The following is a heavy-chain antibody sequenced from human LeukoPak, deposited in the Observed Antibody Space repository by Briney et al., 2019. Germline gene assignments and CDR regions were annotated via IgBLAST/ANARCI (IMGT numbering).Heavy chain of an antibody. CDR3: ARPVVPAATSGFDY. D-gene: IGHD2-2*01. V-gene: IGHV4-59*01. CDR2: IYYSGST. Sequence: PSETLSLTCTVSGGSISSYYWSWIRQPPGKGLEWIGYIYYSGSTNYNPSLKSRVTISVDTSKNQFSLKLSSVTAADTAVYYCARPVVPAATSGFDYWGQGTLVTVSS. J-gene: IGHJ4*02. CDR1: GGSISSYY.